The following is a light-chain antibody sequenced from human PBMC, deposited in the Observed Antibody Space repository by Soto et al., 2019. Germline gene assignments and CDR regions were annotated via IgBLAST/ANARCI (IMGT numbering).Light chain of an antibody. CDR2: RNN. J-gene: IGLJ2*01. CDR3: AAWDDSLSGPV. CDR1: SSSIGKNY. V-gene: IGLV1-47*01. Sequence: QSVLTQPPSASGTPGQRVTISCSGGSSSIGKNYVFWYQQLPGAAPKPLIYRNNQRPSAVPDRFSGSKSGTSASLAINGLRSEDEADYHCAAWDDSLSGPVFGGGTKLTVL.